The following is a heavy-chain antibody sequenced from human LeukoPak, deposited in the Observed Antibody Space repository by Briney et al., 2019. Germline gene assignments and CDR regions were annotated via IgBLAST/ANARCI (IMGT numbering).Heavy chain of an antibody. CDR2: ISYSGNT. CDR3: ARAGSHYSSSSWSSYYYYGMDV. CDR1: GGSISSGGYY. J-gene: IGHJ6*02. V-gene: IGHV4-31*03. Sequence: SETLSLTCTVSGGSISSGGYYWSWIRQHPGKGLEWIGYISYSGNTYYNPSLKSRVIMSVDTSKNQFSLKLSSVTAADTAVYYCARAGSHYSSSSWSSYYYYGMDVWGQGTTVTVSS. D-gene: IGHD6-6*01.